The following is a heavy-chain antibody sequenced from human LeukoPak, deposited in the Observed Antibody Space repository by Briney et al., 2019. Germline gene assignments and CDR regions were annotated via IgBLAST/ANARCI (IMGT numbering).Heavy chain of an antibody. Sequence: PSETLSLTCTVSGGSISSTYYFWAWIRQPPGKGLEWIASVYYNGKTYDNPSLKSRVTMSVDTSKNQFSLRLKSVTAADTAVYYCARVGSGWGDFDSWGQGTLVTVSS. D-gene: IGHD6-19*01. CDR3: ARVGSGWGDFDS. CDR2: VYYNGKT. J-gene: IGHJ4*02. V-gene: IGHV4-39*07. CDR1: GGSISSTYYF.